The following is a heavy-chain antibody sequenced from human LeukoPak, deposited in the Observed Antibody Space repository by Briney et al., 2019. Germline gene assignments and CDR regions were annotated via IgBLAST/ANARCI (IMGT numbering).Heavy chain of an antibody. CDR2: FDPEDGET. D-gene: IGHD6-19*01. Sequence: ASVKVSCKVSGYTLTELSMHWVRQAPGKGLEWMGGFDPEDGETIYAQEFQGRVTMTEDTSTDTAYMELSSLRSEDTAVYYCAASRPLPQWLESDYWGQGTLVTVSS. CDR1: GYTLTELS. V-gene: IGHV1-24*01. J-gene: IGHJ4*02. CDR3: AASRPLPQWLESDY.